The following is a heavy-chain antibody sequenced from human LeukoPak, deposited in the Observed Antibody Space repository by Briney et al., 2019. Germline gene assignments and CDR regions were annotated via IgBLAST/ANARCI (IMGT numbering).Heavy chain of an antibody. CDR2: MYHSGST. Sequence: SETLSLTCAVSGGSISNDKWWSWVRQSPVKGLEWIGEMYHSGSTNYNPSLKSRVTISVDKSDNQFSLKLISVTAADTAMYYCATGTSWYYYYWGQGTLVTVSS. CDR1: GGSISNDKW. D-gene: IGHD6-13*01. V-gene: IGHV4-4*02. CDR3: ATGTSWYYYY. J-gene: IGHJ4*02.